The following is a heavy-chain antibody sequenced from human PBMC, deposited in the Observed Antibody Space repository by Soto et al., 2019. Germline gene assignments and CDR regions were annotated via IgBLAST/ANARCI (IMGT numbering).Heavy chain of an antibody. J-gene: IGHJ4*02. Sequence: GGSLRLSCAASGFTFSSYAMSWVRQAPGKGLEWVSAISGSGGSTYYADSVKGRFTISRDNSKNTLYLQMNSLRAEDTAVYYCAKDPPVGTTVTTWIDYWGQGTLVTVSS. CDR2: ISGSGGST. CDR3: AKDPPVGTTVTTWIDY. D-gene: IGHD4-17*01. V-gene: IGHV3-23*01. CDR1: GFTFSSYA.